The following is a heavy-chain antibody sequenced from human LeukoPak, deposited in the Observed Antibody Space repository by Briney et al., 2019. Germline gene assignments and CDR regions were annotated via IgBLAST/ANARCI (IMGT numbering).Heavy chain of an antibody. CDR1: GGSFSGYY. CDR3: ARGVYELRVAGHFDY. J-gene: IGHJ4*02. D-gene: IGHD6-19*01. CDR2: INHSGST. V-gene: IGHV4-34*01. Sequence: PSETLSLTCAVYGGSFSGYYWSGIRQPPGKGLEWIGEINHSGSTNYNPSLKSRVTISVDTSKNQFSLKLSSVTAADTAVYYCARGVYELRVAGHFDYWGQGTLVTVSS.